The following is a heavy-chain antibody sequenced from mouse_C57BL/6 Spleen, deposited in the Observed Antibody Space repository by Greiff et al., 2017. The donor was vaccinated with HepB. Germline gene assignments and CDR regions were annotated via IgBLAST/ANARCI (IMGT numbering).Heavy chain of an antibody. Sequence: DVKLQESGGGLVKPGGSLKLSCAASGFTFSSYAMSWVRQTPEKRLEWVATISDGGSYTYYPDNVKGRFTISRDNAKNNLYLQMSHLKSEVTAMYYCAREDYSNLNYFDYWGQGTTLTVSS. CDR2: ISDGGSYT. D-gene: IGHD2-5*01. J-gene: IGHJ2*01. V-gene: IGHV5-4*01. CDR3: AREDYSNLNYFDY. CDR1: GFTFSSYA.